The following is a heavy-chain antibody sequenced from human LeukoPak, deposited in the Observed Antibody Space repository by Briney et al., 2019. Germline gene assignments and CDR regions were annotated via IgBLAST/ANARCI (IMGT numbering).Heavy chain of an antibody. Sequence: GGSLRLSCAASGFTFSNYAMNWVRQAPGKRLECVSAISGSGGSTHYVDSVKGRFTISRDNSKNTLYLQMNSLRAEDTALYFCAKDPRITKNYYYYYYRDVWGKGTTVTVSS. J-gene: IGHJ6*03. CDR3: AKDPRITKNYYYYYYRDV. D-gene: IGHD3-3*01. CDR1: GFTFSNYA. CDR2: ISGSGGST. V-gene: IGHV3-23*01.